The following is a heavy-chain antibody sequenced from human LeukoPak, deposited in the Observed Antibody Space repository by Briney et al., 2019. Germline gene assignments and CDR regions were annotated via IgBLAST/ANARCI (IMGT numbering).Heavy chain of an antibody. Sequence: SETLSLTCAVYGGSFSGYYWSWIRQPPGKGLEWIGEINHSGSTNYNPSLKSRVTISVDTSKNQFSLKLSSVTAADTAVYYCARQAAAALSHWGQGTLVTVSS. J-gene: IGHJ4*02. CDR2: INHSGST. CDR1: GGSFSGYY. D-gene: IGHD6-13*01. CDR3: ARQAAAALSH. V-gene: IGHV4-34*01.